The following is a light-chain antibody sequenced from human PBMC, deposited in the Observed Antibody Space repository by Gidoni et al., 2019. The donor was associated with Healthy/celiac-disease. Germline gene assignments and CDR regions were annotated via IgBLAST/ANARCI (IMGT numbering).Light chain of an antibody. Sequence: QSALTQPASVSGSPGQSITIACTGTSSDVGGYNYVSWYQQHPGKAPKLIIYDVSNRPSGCSNRFSGSKSGNTASLTISGLQAEDETDYYCSSYTSSSTYVFGTGTKVTVL. V-gene: IGLV2-14*01. CDR1: SSDVGGYNY. CDR2: DVS. J-gene: IGLJ1*01. CDR3: SSYTSSSTYV.